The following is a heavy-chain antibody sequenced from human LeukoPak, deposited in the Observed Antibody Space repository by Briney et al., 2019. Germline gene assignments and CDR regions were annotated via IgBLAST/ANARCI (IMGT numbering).Heavy chain of an antibody. CDR2: ISGSGGST. D-gene: IGHD5-18*01. J-gene: IGHJ6*03. Sequence: GGSLRLSCAASGFTFSSYAMSWVRQAPGKGLEWVSAISGSGGSTYYADSVKGRFTISRDNSKNTLYLQMNSLRAEDTAVYYCAKVRSAQYSYGSYYYYYMDVWGKGTTVTVSS. V-gene: IGHV3-23*01. CDR1: GFTFSSYA. CDR3: AKVRSAQYSYGSYYYYYMDV.